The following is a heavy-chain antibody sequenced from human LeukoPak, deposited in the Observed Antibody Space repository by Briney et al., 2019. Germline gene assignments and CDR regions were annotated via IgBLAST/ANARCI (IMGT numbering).Heavy chain of an antibody. J-gene: IGHJ4*02. Sequence: SVKVSCKASGYTFTSYYMHWVRQAPGQGLEWMGMINPSCGSTNYAQKFQGRVTITTDTSTSTVYMELSRLRSEDTAVYFCARGIVVVPAATEFDYWGQGTLVTVSS. CDR3: ARGIVVVPAATEFDY. V-gene: IGHV1-46*01. CDR1: GYTFTSYY. D-gene: IGHD2-2*01. CDR2: INPSCGST.